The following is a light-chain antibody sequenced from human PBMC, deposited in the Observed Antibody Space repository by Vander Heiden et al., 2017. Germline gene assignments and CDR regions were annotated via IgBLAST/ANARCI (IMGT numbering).Light chain of an antibody. CDR3: QQRSNWPLT. Sequence: IVLTPSPATRSLSPGERATLSCRASKSVSSYLDWYQQKPGQAPRLLIYDASNRATGIPARFSVSGSGRDFTLTISSLEPADFAVYYCQQRSNWPLTFGGGTKVEIK. J-gene: IGKJ4*01. CDR1: KSVSSY. V-gene: IGKV3-11*02. CDR2: DAS.